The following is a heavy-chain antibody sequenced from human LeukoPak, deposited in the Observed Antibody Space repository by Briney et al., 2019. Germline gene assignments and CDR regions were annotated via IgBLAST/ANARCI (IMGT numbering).Heavy chain of an antibody. CDR1: GYTFTSSD. CDR2: MNPNSANT. CDR3: ARVESKTSRASSWYRKYYFDY. Sequence: VASVKVSCKASGYTFTSSDIHWVRQATGQGLEWMGWMNPNSANTGYAQKFQGRVTMTRNTSISTAYMELSSLRSEDTAVYYCARVESKTSRASSWYRKYYFDYWGQGTLVTVSS. D-gene: IGHD6-13*01. J-gene: IGHJ4*02. V-gene: IGHV1-8*01.